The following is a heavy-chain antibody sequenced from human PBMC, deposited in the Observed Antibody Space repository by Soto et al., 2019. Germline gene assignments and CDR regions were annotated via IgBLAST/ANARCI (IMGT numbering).Heavy chain of an antibody. J-gene: IGHJ4*02. D-gene: IGHD4-17*01. CDR3: ARDTSSGTVATAPDY. Sequence: GGSLRLSCAASGFTFSSYSMNWVRQAPGKGLEWVSSISSSSYIYYADSVKGRFTISRDNAKNSLYLQTNSLRAEDTAVYYCARDTSSGTVATAPDYWGQGTLVTVSS. V-gene: IGHV3-21*01. CDR2: ISSSSYI. CDR1: GFTFSSYS.